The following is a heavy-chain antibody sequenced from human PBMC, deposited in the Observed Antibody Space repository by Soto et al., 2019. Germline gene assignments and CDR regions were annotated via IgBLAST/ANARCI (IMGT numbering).Heavy chain of an antibody. D-gene: IGHD6-13*01. Sequence: QVQLVQSGAEVKKPGASVKVSCKASGYTFTSYGISWVRQAPGQGLEWMGWISAYNGNTNYAQKRQGRVTMTKDTSTSTAYMELRSLRSDDTAVYYCARSRSSSWYFTAGGFDYWGQGTLVTVSS. V-gene: IGHV1-18*01. CDR2: ISAYNGNT. CDR1: GYTFTSYG. CDR3: ARSRSSSWYFTAGGFDY. J-gene: IGHJ4*02.